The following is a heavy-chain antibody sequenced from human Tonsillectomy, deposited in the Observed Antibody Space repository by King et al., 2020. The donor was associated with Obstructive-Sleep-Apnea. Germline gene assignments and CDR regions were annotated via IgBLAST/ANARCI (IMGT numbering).Heavy chain of an antibody. CDR3: ARREYYYDSSGYYSPFDY. CDR1: GGSISSYY. Sequence: VQLQESGPGLVKPSETLSLTCTVSGGSISSYYWSWIRQPPGKGLEWIGYIYYSGSTNYNPSLNRRVTISVDTSKNQFSLKLSPVTAADTAVYYCARREYYYDSSGYYSPFDYWGQGTLVTVSS. J-gene: IGHJ4*02. V-gene: IGHV4-59*01. CDR2: IYYSGST. D-gene: IGHD3-22*01.